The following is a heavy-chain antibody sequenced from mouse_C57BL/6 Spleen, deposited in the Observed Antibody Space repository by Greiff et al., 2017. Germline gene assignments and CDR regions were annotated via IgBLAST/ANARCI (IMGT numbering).Heavy chain of an antibody. J-gene: IGHJ2*01. CDR3: ARFGRSYEVGD. D-gene: IGHD1-1*01. V-gene: IGHV1-72*01. CDR1: GYTFTSYW. CDR2: IDPTSGCT. Sequence: QVQLQQPGAELVKPGASVKMSCKASGYTFTSYWMTWVKQRPGRGLEWIGGIDPTSGCTKYNEKFKSKAILTVDNSSSTAYMQLSSLTSEDSAVFCCARFGRSYEVGDWGHGTTLTVAS.